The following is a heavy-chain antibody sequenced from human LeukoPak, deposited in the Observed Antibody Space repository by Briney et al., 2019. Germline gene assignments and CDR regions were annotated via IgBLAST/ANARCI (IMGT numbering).Heavy chain of an antibody. CDR3: AKDFLGSCSGGSCSYFDY. CDR1: GYTFTGYY. CDR2: INPNSGGT. J-gene: IGHJ4*02. D-gene: IGHD2-15*01. Sequence: ASVKVSCKASGYTFTGYYMHWVRQAPGQGLEWMGWINPNSGGTNYAQKFQGRVTMTRDTSISTAYMELSRLRSDDTAIYYCAKDFLGSCSGGSCSYFDYWGQGALVTVS. V-gene: IGHV1-2*02.